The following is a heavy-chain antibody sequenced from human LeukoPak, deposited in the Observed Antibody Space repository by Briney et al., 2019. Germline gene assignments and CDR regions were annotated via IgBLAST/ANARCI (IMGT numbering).Heavy chain of an antibody. CDR3: ARSLWPEDY. CDR2: INQEGNSQ. Sequence: PGGSLRLSCEASGFAFSSYWASWVRQAPGKGLEGVANINQEGNSQNYVDSVRGRFTISKDNAKNSVYLQMNSLRAEDTAVYYCARSLWPEDYWGQGILVTVSS. J-gene: IGHJ4*02. CDR1: GFAFSSYW. D-gene: IGHD2-21*01. V-gene: IGHV3-7*01.